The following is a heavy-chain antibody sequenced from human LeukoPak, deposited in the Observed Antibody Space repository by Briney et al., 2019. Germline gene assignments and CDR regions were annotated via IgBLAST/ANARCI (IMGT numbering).Heavy chain of an antibody. CDR1: GFTFSSYE. J-gene: IGHJ4*02. V-gene: IGHV3-48*02. CDR3: ARVIDHSYGYHLRGLR. D-gene: IGHD5-18*01. Sequence: PGGSLRLSCAASGFTFSSYEMNWVRQAPGKGLEWVSYISSSSSTIYYADSVKGGFTISRDNAKNSLYLQMNSLRDEDTAVYYCARVIDHSYGYHLRGLRWGQGTLVTVSS. CDR2: ISSSSSTI.